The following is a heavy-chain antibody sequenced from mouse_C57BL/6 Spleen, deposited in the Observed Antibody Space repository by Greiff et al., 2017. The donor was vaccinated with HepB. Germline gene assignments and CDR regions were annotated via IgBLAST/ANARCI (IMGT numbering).Heavy chain of an antibody. CDR3: ARPLYYDYDGGFAY. Sequence: EVMLVESGGGLVQPGGSLSLSCAASGFTFTDYYMSWVRQPPGKALEWLGFIRNKANGYTTEYSASVKGRFTISRDNSQSILYLQMNALRAEDSATYYCARPLYYDYDGGFAYWGQGTLVTVSA. J-gene: IGHJ3*01. CDR2: IRNKANGYTT. CDR1: GFTFTDYY. V-gene: IGHV7-3*01. D-gene: IGHD2-4*01.